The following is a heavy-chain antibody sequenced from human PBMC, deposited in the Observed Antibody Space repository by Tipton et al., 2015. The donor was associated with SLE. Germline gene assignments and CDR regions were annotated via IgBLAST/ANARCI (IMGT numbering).Heavy chain of an antibody. D-gene: IGHD2-2*01. J-gene: IGHJ4*02. CDR2: INPNSGGT. CDR1: GYTFTGYY. V-gene: IGHV1-2*02. CDR3: ARDLGAVVVPAAIDY. Sequence: QSGAEVKRPGASVKVSCKASGYTFTGYYIHWVRQAPGQGLEWMGWINPNSGGTNYAQKFQGRVTMTRDTSISTAYMELNRLRSDDTAVYYCARDLGAVVVPAAIDYWGQGTLVTVSS.